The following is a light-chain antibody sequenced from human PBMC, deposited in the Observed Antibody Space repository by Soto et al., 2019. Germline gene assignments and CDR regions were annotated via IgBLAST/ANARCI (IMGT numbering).Light chain of an antibody. CDR1: QSVSSY. Sequence: EIVLTQSPATLSLSPGERVTLSRRASQSVSSYFAWYQQKPGQAPRLLIYDASNRATGIPARFSGSGSGTDFTLTISSLEPEDFAVYYCQQRSNGPLTFGQGTRLEIK. CDR3: QQRSNGPLT. J-gene: IGKJ5*01. CDR2: DAS. V-gene: IGKV3-11*01.